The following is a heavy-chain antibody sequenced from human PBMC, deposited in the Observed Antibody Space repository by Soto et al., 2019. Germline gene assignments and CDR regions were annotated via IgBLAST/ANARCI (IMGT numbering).Heavy chain of an antibody. Sequence: QVQLQESGPGLVKPSETLSLTCTVSGGSISSYYWSWIRQPPGKGLEWIGYIYYSGSTNYNPSLKSRVTISVDTSKNQFSLKLSSVTAADTAVYYCAIGSGSWTNYYYYGMDVWGQGTTVTVSS. CDR2: IYYSGST. CDR1: GGSISSYY. V-gene: IGHV4-59*01. CDR3: AIGSGSWTNYYYYGMDV. J-gene: IGHJ6*02. D-gene: IGHD1-26*01.